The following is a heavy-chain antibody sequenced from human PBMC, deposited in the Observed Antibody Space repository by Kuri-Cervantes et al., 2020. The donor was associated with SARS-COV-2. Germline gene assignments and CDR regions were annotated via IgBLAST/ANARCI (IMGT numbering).Heavy chain of an antibody. J-gene: IGHJ4*02. CDR3: ARRAAAGSKGSRYCRSTSCYKRGGRGFDY. V-gene: IGHV3-21*01. D-gene: IGHD2-2*02. CDR1: GFTFSSYS. CDR2: ISSSSSYI. Sequence: GESLKISFAASGFTFSSYSMNWVRQAPGKGLEWVESISSSSSYIYYADSLKGRFNISRDNAKNSLYLQMNSMRAEETAVYYCARRAAAGSKGSRYCRSTSCYKRGGRGFDYWGQGTLVTVSS.